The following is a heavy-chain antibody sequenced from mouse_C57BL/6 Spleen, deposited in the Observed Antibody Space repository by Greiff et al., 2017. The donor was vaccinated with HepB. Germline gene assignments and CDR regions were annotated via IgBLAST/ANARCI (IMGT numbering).Heavy chain of an antibody. CDR2: IYPGSGNT. V-gene: IGHV1-66*01. D-gene: IGHD1-1*02. J-gene: IGHJ3*01. CDR1: GYSFTSYY. Sequence: QVQLQQSGPELVKPGASVKISCKASGYSFTSYYIHWVKQRPGQGLEWIGWIYPGSGNTKYNEKFKGKATLTADTSSSTAYMQLSSLTSEDSAVYYCARSAVGEWFAYWGQGTLVPVSA. CDR3: ARSAVGEWFAY.